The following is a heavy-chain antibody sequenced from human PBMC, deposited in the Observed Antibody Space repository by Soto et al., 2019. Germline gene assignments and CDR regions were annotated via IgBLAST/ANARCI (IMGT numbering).Heavy chain of an antibody. J-gene: IGHJ6*02. CDR2: IIPLFGTT. CDR3: AAELGFGKLSVV. CDR1: GDTFKNCV. V-gene: IGHV1-69*01. D-gene: IGHD3-10*01. Sequence: QVQVVQSGVEVRRPGSSVKVSCKASGDTFKNCVISWVRQAAGQGLEWMGGIIPLFGTTDLAQRFQGRLTITTDESTATAYMELSRLRSEGTATYYCAAELGFGKLSVVWGQGNTVIVSS.